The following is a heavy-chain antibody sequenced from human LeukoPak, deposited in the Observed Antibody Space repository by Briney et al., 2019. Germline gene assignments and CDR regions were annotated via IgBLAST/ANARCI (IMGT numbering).Heavy chain of an antibody. Sequence: SGGSLRLSCAASGFTFSNYGMHCVRQAPGKGLEWVAFIRYDGDDKFYADSVKGRFTISRDSSKNTLYLQMNSLGPEDTAVFYCARESTTYRVYGLDAFDVWGQGTVVTVSS. J-gene: IGHJ3*01. CDR2: IRYDGDDK. V-gene: IGHV3-30*02. D-gene: IGHD5/OR15-5a*01. CDR1: GFTFSNYG. CDR3: ARESTTYRVYGLDAFDV.